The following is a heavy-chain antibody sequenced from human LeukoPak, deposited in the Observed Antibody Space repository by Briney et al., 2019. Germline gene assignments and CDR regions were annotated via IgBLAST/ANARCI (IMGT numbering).Heavy chain of an antibody. J-gene: IGHJ4*02. CDR3: ARQEFGGVDY. V-gene: IGHV4-59*08. Sequence: SETLSLTCTVSGDSISSFYWSWIRQPPGKGLEWIGYIYYSGSTNYNPSLMSRVTISVDSSQNQFSLRLRSVTAADTAVYYCARQEFGGVDYWGQGTLVTVSS. D-gene: IGHD3-16*01. CDR1: GDSISSFY. CDR2: IYYSGST.